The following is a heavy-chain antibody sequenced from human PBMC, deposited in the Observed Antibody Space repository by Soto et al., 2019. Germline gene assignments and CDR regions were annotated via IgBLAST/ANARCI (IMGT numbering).Heavy chain of an antibody. V-gene: IGHV3-30-3*01. D-gene: IGHD2-15*01. Sequence: QVQLVESGGGVVQPGRSLRLSCAASGFTFSSYAMHWVRQAPGKGLEWVAVISYDGSNKYYADSVKGRFTISRDNSKNTLYLQMNSLRAEDTAVYYCARDREGWYYYYGMDVW. J-gene: IGHJ6*01. CDR2: ISYDGSNK. CDR3: ARDREGWYYYYGMDV. CDR1: GFTFSSYA.